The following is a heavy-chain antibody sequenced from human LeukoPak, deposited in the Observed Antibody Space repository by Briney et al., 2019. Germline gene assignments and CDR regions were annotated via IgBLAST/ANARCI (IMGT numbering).Heavy chain of an antibody. CDR2: ISAYNGNT. V-gene: IGHV1-18*01. J-gene: IGHJ4*02. Sequence: GASVKVSCKASGYTFTNYGISWVRQAPGQGLEWMGWISAYNGNTNYAQKLQGRVTMTTDTSTSTAYMELRSLRSDDTAVYYCARALYYYDSSDADDYWGQGTLVTVSS. CDR1: GYTFTNYG. CDR3: ARALYYYDSSDADDY. D-gene: IGHD3-22*01.